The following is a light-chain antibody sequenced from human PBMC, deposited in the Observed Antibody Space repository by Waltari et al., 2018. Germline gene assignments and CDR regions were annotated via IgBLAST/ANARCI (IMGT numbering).Light chain of an antibody. V-gene: IGLV1-47*01. CDR3: AAWDDSLSVHVV. J-gene: IGLJ2*01. CDR1: SSHIGSNY. CDR2: RNN. Sequence: QSVLTQPPSASGTPGQRVTISCSGSSSHIGSNYVYWYQQLPGTAPKLLIYRNNQRPSGVPDRFSGSKSGTSASLAISGLRSEDEADYYCAAWDDSLSVHVVFGGGTKLTVL.